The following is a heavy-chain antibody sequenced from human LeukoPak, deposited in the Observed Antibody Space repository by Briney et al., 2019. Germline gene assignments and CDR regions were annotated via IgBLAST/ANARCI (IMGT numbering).Heavy chain of an antibody. V-gene: IGHV3-11*01. D-gene: IGHD3-22*01. Sequence: GGSLRLSCAASEFSFSDYYMSWIRQAPGKGLEWISYISSSGSTIYYADSVKGRFTISRDNAKNSVYLQMNSLRAEGTAVYYCARERYYYDSTYYYVKYFDYWGQGTLVTVSS. CDR1: EFSFSDYY. J-gene: IGHJ4*02. CDR3: ARERYYYDSTYYYVKYFDY. CDR2: ISSSGSTI.